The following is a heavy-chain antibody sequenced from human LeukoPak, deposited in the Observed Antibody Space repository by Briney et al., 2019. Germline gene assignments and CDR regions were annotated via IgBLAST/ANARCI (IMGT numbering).Heavy chain of an antibody. Sequence: GGSLRLSCAASGFTFSDYYMNWIRQAPGKGLEWVSYISSSGSIIYYADSVKGRFTISRDNSKNTLYLQMNSLRAEDTAVYYCAKDQGYDYVWGSLNDAFDIWGQGTMVTVSS. V-gene: IGHV3-11*04. CDR1: GFTFSDYY. D-gene: IGHD3-16*01. J-gene: IGHJ3*02. CDR2: ISSSGSII. CDR3: AKDQGYDYVWGSLNDAFDI.